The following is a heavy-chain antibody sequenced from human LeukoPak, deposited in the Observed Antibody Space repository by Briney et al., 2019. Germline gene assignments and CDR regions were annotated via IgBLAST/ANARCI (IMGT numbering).Heavy chain of an antibody. CDR1: GFTFSDYY. V-gene: IGHV3-11*05. CDR3: ARDLYYYDSSGYKLDY. D-gene: IGHD3-22*01. Sequence: PGGSLRLSCAASGFTFSDYYMSWIRQAPGKGLAWVSYISSSSSYTNYADSVKGRFTISKDNAKNSLYLQMNSLRAENTAVYYCARDLYYYDSSGYKLDYWGQGTLVTVSS. J-gene: IGHJ4*02. CDR2: ISSSSSYT.